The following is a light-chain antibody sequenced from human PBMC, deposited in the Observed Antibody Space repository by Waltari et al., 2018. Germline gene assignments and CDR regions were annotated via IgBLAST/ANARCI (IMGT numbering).Light chain of an antibody. V-gene: IGLV2-14*03. CDR3: SSYTSSGTSSNTRV. J-gene: IGLJ1*01. Sequence: QSALTQPASVSGSPGQSTTISCSGTSSDVGGYNYVSWYQHHTGKAPKLVIYDVSSRPSGVSHRYSGAKSGNTASLTISGLQGEDEADYYCSSYTSSGTSSNTRVFGTGTTVTVL. CDR2: DVS. CDR1: SSDVGGYNY.